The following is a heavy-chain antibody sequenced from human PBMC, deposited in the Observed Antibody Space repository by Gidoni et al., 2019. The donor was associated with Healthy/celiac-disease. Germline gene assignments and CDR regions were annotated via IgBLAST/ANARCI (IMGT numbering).Heavy chain of an antibody. J-gene: IGHJ4*02. D-gene: IGHD6-13*01. Sequence: EVQLVESGGGLVQPGGSLRLSCAASGFTFSSYEMNWVRQAPGKGLEWVSYISSSGSTIYYADSVKGRFTISRDNAKNSLYLQMNSLRAEDTAVYYCAREMEQLVRGNFDYWGQGTLVTVSS. CDR3: AREMEQLVRGNFDY. CDR1: GFTFSSYE. CDR2: ISSSGSTI. V-gene: IGHV3-48*03.